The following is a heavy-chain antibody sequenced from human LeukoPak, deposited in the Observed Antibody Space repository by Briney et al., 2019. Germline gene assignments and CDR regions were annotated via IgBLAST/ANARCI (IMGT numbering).Heavy chain of an antibody. V-gene: IGHV1-46*01. CDR3: AVCGGDCYHFDY. J-gene: IGHJ4*02. Sequence: ASVKVSCKASGYTFIANNMYWVRQAPGRGLEWMGIINPSGGSTSYAQKFQGRVTMTRDMSTSTVYMELSSLRSEDTAVYYWAVCGGDCYHFDYWGQGTLVTVSS. CDR1: GYTFIANN. D-gene: IGHD2-21*02. CDR2: INPSGGST.